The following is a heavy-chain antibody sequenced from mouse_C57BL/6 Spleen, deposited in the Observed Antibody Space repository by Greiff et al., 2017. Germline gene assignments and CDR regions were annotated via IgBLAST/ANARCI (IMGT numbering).Heavy chain of an antibody. CDR2: IDPETGGT. CDR1: GYTFTDYE. V-gene: IGHV1-15*01. Sequence: LVESGAELVRPGASVTLSCKASGYTFTDYEMHWVKQTPVHGLEWIGAIDPETGGTAYNQKFKGKAILTADKSSSTAYMELRSLTSEDSAVYYCTRGVNYYHYWGQGTTLTVSS. J-gene: IGHJ2*01. D-gene: IGHD1-1*01. CDR3: TRGVNYYHY.